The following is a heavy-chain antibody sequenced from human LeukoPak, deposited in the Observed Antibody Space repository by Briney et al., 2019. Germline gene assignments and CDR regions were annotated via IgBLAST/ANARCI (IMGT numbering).Heavy chain of an antibody. V-gene: IGHV1-18*01. CDR1: GYTFTSYG. D-gene: IGHD4-17*01. CDR3: VKEDGDYPNNWFAP. Sequence: ASVKVSCKASGYTFTSYGISWVRQAPGQGLEWMGWISAYNGNTNYAQKLQGRVTMTTDTSTSTAYMELRSLRSDDTAVYYCVKEDGDYPNNWFAPWGQGTLVTVSS. CDR2: ISAYNGNT. J-gene: IGHJ5*02.